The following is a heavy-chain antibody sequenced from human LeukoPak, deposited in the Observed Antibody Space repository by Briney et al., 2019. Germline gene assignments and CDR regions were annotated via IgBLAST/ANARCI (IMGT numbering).Heavy chain of an antibody. CDR2: INPSGGST. Sequence: ASVKVSCKASGYTFTSYYMHWVRQAPGQGLEWMGIINPSGGSTSYAQKFQGRVTMTRDTSISTAYMELSRLRSDDTAVYYCARVGGYSYHIDYWGQGTLVTVSS. J-gene: IGHJ4*02. V-gene: IGHV1-46*01. D-gene: IGHD5-18*01. CDR1: GYTFTSYY. CDR3: ARVGGYSYHIDY.